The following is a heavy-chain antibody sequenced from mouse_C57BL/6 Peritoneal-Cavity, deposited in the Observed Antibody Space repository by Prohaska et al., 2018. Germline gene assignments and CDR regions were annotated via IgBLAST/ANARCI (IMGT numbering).Heavy chain of an antibody. D-gene: IGHD4-1*01. CDR3: MRYGSYWYFDV. V-gene: IGHV11-2*01. J-gene: IGHJ1*03. CDR1: GFTFSGFW. CDR2: INSDGSAI. Sequence: GGSLGLSCEGSGFTFSGFWMSWVRQTPGKTLEWIGDINSDGSAINYAPYIKDRFTIFRDNDKSTLYLQMSNVRSEDTATYFCMRYGSYWYFDVWGTGTTVTVSS.